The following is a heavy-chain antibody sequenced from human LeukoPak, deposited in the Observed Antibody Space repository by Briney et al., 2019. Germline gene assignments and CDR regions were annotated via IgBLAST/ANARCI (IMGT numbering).Heavy chain of an antibody. J-gene: IGHJ5*02. V-gene: IGHV4-4*07. CDR3: ARDNEWELPNWFDP. D-gene: IGHD1-26*01. CDR2: IYTSGST. Sequence: SETLSLTCTVSGGSISSYYWSWIRQPAGKGLEWIGRIYTSGSTNYNPSLKSRVTMSVDTSKNQFSLKLSSVTAADTAVYYCARDNEWELPNWFDPWGQGTLVTVSS. CDR1: GGSISSYY.